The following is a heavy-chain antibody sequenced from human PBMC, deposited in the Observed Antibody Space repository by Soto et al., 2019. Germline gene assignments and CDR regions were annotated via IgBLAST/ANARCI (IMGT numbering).Heavy chain of an antibody. V-gene: IGHV4-59*01. CDR2: IYYSGST. Sequence: SDTLSLTCTVSGGSISSYYWSWIRQPPGKGLEWIGYIYYSGSTNYNPSLKSRVTISVDTSKNQFSLKLSSVTAADTAVYYCAKFITMIVVVIGDAFDIWGQGTMVT. D-gene: IGHD3-22*01. CDR1: GGSISSYY. CDR3: AKFITMIVVVIGDAFDI. J-gene: IGHJ3*02.